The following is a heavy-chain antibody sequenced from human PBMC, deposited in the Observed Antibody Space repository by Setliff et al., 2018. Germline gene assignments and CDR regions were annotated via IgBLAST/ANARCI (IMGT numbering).Heavy chain of an antibody. D-gene: IGHD3-10*01. V-gene: IGHV4-4*07. CDR3: ARVRITPYCMDV. CDR2: VYTTGST. Sequence: SETLSLICTVSGGSMGSYYWTWIRQSAGKGLEWIGRVYTTGSTAFNPSLNSRVTMSLDKSKNQFSLKLYSVTAADTAVYFCARVRITPYCMDVWGKGTTVTVSS. J-gene: IGHJ6*03. CDR1: GGSMGSYY.